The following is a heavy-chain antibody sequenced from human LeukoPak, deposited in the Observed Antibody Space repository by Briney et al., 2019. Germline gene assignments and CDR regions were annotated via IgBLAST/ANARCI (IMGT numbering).Heavy chain of an antibody. J-gene: IGHJ6*03. CDR3: ASLYYYYYHMDV. CDR2: ISSDGSST. Sequence: ETLSLTCTVSGGSISSSPYYWGWVRQVPGKGLVWVSRISSDGSSTSYADSVKGRFTISRDNTKNTLYLQMNSLRAEDTAVYYCASLYYYYYHMDVWGKGTTVTVSS. CDR1: GGSISSSPYY. V-gene: IGHV3-74*01.